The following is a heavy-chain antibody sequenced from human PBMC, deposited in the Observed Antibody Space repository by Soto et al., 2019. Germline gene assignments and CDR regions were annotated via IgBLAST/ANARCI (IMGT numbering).Heavy chain of an antibody. J-gene: IGHJ5*02. Sequence: SETLSLTCTVSGGSISSGGYYWSWIRQHPGKGLEWIGYIYYSGSTYYNPSLKSRVTISVDTSKNQFSLKLSSVTAADTVVYYCARAFSGEARASMWFDPWGQGTLVTVSS. CDR1: GGSISSGGYY. D-gene: IGHD2-2*01. V-gene: IGHV4-31*03. CDR2: IYYSGST. CDR3: ARAFSGEARASMWFDP.